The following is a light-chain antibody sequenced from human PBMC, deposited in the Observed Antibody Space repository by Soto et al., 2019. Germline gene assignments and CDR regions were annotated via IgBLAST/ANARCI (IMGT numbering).Light chain of an antibody. V-gene: IGLV2-11*01. CDR1: SSDVGGYSH. CDR3: SSYAGNNIFV. J-gene: IGLJ1*01. Sequence: QSALTQPRSVSGSPGQSVTISCTGSSSDVGGYSHVSWFQQHPGKAPKLMIYDVTKRPSGVPDRFSGSKSGNTASLTISGLQAEDEANYYCSSYAGNNIFVFGTGTKLTVL. CDR2: DVT.